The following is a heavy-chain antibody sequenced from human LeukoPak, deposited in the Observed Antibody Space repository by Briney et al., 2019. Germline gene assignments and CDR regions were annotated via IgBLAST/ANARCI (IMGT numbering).Heavy chain of an antibody. CDR1: GYTFTGYY. Sequence: ASVKVSCKASGYTFTGYYIHWVRQAPGQGLEWMGWINPNSGGTNYAQKFQGRVTMTRDTSISTAYMELSRLRSDDTAVYYCARRLGAYDAFDIWGQGTMVTVSS. D-gene: IGHD3-10*01. CDR2: INPNSGGT. CDR3: ARRLGAYDAFDI. V-gene: IGHV1-2*02. J-gene: IGHJ3*02.